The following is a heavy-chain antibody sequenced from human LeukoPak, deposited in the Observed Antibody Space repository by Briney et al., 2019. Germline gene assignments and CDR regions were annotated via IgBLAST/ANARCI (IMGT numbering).Heavy chain of an antibody. CDR1: GGSISSYY. CDR2: IYYSGSL. V-gene: IGHV4-59*01. CDR3: ARGGSYFGY. J-gene: IGHJ4*02. Sequence: PSETLSLTCTVSGGSISSYYWSWIRQPPGKGLEWIGNIYYSGSLNYNPSLKSRVSISLDMSKNQFSLRLNSVTAADTAVYYCARGGSYFGYWGQGTLVTVSS. D-gene: IGHD1-26*01.